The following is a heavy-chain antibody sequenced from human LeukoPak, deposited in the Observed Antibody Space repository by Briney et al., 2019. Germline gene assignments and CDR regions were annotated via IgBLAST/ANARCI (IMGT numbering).Heavy chain of an antibody. J-gene: IGHJ4*02. Sequence: ASVKVSCKAYGYTFTSYDINWVRPAAGQGLEWMGWMNPNSGNTGYAQKFQGRVTVTRNPSISPAYMELSSLRAEHTAVYYCATSIAARRKPFDYWGQGTLVTVSS. CDR1: GYTFTSYD. CDR3: ATSIAARRKPFDY. V-gene: IGHV1-8*01. D-gene: IGHD6-6*01. CDR2: MNPNSGNT.